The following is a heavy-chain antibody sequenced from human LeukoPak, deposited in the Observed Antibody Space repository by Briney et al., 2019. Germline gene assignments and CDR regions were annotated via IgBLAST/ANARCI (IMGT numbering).Heavy chain of an antibody. J-gene: IGHJ4*02. CDR3: AKVAGGDPSLDY. CDR2: ISWNSGGI. Sequence: GGSLRLSCAASGFTFDDYAMHWVRQAPGKGLEWVSGISWNSGGIGYADSVKGRFTISRDNAKNSLYLQMNSLRAEDTALYYCAKVAGGDPSLDYWGQGTLVTVSS. CDR1: GFTFDDYA. D-gene: IGHD2-21*02. V-gene: IGHV3-9*01.